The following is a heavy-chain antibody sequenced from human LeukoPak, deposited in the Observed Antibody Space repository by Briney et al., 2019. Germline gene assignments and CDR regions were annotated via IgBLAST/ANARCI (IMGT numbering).Heavy chain of an antibody. Sequence: GGSLRLSCAASGFTFSSYAMSWVRQAPGKGLEWVSAISGSGDITYYADSMKGRITISRDNAKNSVYLQMNSLTAEDTAVYYCARISSGRYYFDYWGQGILVTVSS. V-gene: IGHV3-23*01. CDR2: ISGSGDIT. CDR1: GFTFSSYA. CDR3: ARISSGRYYFDY. D-gene: IGHD6-19*01. J-gene: IGHJ4*02.